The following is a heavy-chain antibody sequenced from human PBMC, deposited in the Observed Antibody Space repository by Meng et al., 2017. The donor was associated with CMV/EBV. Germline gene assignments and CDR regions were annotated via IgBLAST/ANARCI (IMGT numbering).Heavy chain of an antibody. CDR2: IYYSGST. Sequence: QVQLTESGPGLVKPSQPLSRTCTGSGGSISSGDYYWSWIRQPPGKGLEWIGHIYYSGSTYYNPSLKSQVTISVDTSKNQFSLKLSSVTAADTAVYYCARVGRTSCYDYWGQGTLVTVSS. CDR1: GGSISSGDYY. J-gene: IGHJ4*02. CDR3: ARVGRTSCYDY. D-gene: IGHD2-2*01. V-gene: IGHV4-30-4*08.